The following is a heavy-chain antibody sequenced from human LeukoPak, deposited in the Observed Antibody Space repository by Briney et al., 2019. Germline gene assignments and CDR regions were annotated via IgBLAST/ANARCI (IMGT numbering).Heavy chain of an antibody. CDR2: INHSGST. CDR3: ARGRLSIVEAPLGY. D-gene: IGHD6-19*01. Sequence: SETLSLTCAVYGGSFNGYYWSWIRQPPGKGLEWIGEINHSGSTNYNPSLKSRVTISVDTSKNQFSLKLSSVTAADTAVYYCARGRLSIVEAPLGYWGQGTLVTVSS. V-gene: IGHV4-34*01. J-gene: IGHJ4*02. CDR1: GGSFNGYY.